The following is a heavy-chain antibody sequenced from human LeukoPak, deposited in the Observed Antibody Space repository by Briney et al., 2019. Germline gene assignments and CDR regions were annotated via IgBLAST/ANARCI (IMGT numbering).Heavy chain of an antibody. D-gene: IGHD2-2*01. CDR2: IKPDGSEK. V-gene: IGHV3-7*01. Sequence: GGSLRLSCAASGFTFNIYWMSWVRQAPGKGLEWVANIKPDGSEKYYVDSVKGRFTISRDNAKNTLFLQMNSLRAEDTAVYYCARDGRWEKTPSCWGQGTLVTVSS. CDR1: GFTFNIYW. J-gene: IGHJ4*02. CDR3: ARDGRWEKTPSC.